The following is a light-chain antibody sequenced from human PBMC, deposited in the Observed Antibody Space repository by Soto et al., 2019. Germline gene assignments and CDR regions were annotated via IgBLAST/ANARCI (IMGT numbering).Light chain of an antibody. J-gene: IGLJ1*01. CDR3: CSYAGSYPYV. Sequence: QSALTQPRSVSGSPGQSVTISCTGTSSDVGGYNYVSWYQQHPGKAPKLMIYDVSKRPSGVTDRFSGYKSGNTASLTISGLPAEDEADYYCCSYAGSYPYVFGTGTKLTVL. CDR1: SSDVGGYNY. V-gene: IGLV2-11*01. CDR2: DVS.